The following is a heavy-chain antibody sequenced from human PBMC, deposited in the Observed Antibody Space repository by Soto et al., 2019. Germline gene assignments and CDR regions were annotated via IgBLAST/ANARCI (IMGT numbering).Heavy chain of an antibody. J-gene: IGHJ4*02. D-gene: IGHD5-18*01. V-gene: IGHV3-53*01. CDR1: DFTVNSNY. Sequence: EVQLLESGGGLIQPGGSLRLSCEVSDFTVNSNYMSWVRQAPGRGLEWVSVIYAGGSTYYADSVKGRLTISRDNSKSTLFLQMNSLRTEDTAVYYCASGFSYGYFDYWGQGTLVTVSS. CDR2: IYAGGST. CDR3: ASGFSYGYFDY.